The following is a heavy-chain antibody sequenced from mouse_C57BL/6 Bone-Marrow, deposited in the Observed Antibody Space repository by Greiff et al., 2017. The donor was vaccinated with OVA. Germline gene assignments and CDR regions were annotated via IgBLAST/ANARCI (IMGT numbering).Heavy chain of an antibody. J-gene: IGHJ4*01. V-gene: IGHV5-12*01. CDR3: ARHGTGTDYYAMDY. CDR2: ISNGGGST. Sequence: DVQLVESGGGLVQPGGSLKLSCAASGFTFSDYYMYWVRQTPEKRLEWVAYISNGGGSTYYPDTVKGRFTISRDNAKNTLYLQMSRLKSEDTAMYYCARHGTGTDYYAMDYWGQGTSVTVSS. D-gene: IGHD4-1*01. CDR1: GFTFSDYY.